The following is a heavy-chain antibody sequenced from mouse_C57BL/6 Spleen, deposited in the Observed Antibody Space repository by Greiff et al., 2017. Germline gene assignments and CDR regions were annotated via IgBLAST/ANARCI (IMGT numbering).Heavy chain of an antibody. CDR2: ISDGGSYT. CDR1: GFSFSSYA. D-gene: IGHD4-1*01. CDR3: ARDLGAGLFAY. J-gene: IGHJ3*01. V-gene: IGHV5-4*01. Sequence: EVKLVESGGGLVKPGGSLKLSCAASGFSFSSYAMSWVRQTPEKRLEWVATISDGGSYTYYPDNVKGRFTISIDNAKNNLYLQMSHLKSEDTAMYYCARDLGAGLFAYWGQGTLVTVSA.